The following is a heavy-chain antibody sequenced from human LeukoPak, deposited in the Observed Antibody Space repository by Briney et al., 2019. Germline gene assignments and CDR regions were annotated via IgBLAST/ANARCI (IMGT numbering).Heavy chain of an antibody. D-gene: IGHD2-8*02. CDR3: AGHHPRNTVDF. CDR1: GGSISSYY. J-gene: IGHJ4*02. Sequence: SETLSLTCTVSGGSISSYYWSWIRQPPGKGLEWIAYISDIGSINYNPSLKSRVTISLDTSKNQFSLKLSSVTAADTAVYYCAGHHPRNTVDFWGQGTLVAVSS. V-gene: IGHV4-59*08. CDR2: ISDIGSI.